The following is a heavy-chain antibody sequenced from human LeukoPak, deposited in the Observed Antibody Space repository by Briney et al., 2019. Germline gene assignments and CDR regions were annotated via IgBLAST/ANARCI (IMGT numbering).Heavy chain of an antibody. CDR2: IIPSDGST. J-gene: IGHJ4*02. V-gene: IGHV1-46*01. CDR3: ARWKVVTMVRGVIITYFDY. D-gene: IGHD3-10*01. Sequence: ASVKVSCKASGYSFTRYFSHWVRQAPGQGLEWMGIIIPSDGSTSYAQKFQGRVTMTRDTSTSTVYMELSSLRSEDTAVYYCARWKVVTMVRGVIITYFDYWGQGTLVTVS. CDR1: GYSFTRYF.